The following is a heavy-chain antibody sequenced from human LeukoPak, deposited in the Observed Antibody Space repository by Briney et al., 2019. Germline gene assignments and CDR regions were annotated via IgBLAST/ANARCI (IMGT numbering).Heavy chain of an antibody. CDR3: AIYKDASMAFFDS. D-gene: IGHD5-18*01. CDR1: GFTFSSYA. Sequence: PGGSLRLSCAASGFTFSSYAMSWVRQAPGKGLEWVSAISGSGGSTYYAASVMGRFTIARDISKNTLYLQMNSLRAEDTAVYYCAIYKDASMAFFDSWGQGTLVTVSS. CDR2: ISGSGGST. J-gene: IGHJ4*02. V-gene: IGHV3-23*01.